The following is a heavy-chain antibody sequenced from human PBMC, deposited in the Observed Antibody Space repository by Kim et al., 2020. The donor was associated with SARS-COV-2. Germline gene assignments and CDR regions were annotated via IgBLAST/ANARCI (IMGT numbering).Heavy chain of an antibody. Sequence: VKSPFTNSRDNSKNALYLQMNSLRAKDTAVYYCARWGSGSWSGVAAFDIWGQGTMVTVSS. V-gene: IGHV3-30*07. CDR3: ARWGSGSWSGVAAFDI. J-gene: IGHJ3*02. D-gene: IGHD6-13*01.